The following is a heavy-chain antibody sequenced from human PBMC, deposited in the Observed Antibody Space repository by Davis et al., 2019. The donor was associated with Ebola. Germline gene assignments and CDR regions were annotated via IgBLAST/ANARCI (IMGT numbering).Heavy chain of an antibody. CDR1: GFNFSPFA. CDR3: ARSVGDCTGGVCYDYYYYGMDV. V-gene: IGHV3-7*03. Sequence: GGSLRLSCVGSGFNFSPFAMSWVRQAPGKGLEWVATLKREGIEEYYVDSVKGRFIISRDNSKNTLYLQMNSLRAEDTAVYYCARSVGDCTGGVCYDYYYYGMDVWGQGTTVTVSS. D-gene: IGHD2-8*02. J-gene: IGHJ6*02. CDR2: LKREGIEE.